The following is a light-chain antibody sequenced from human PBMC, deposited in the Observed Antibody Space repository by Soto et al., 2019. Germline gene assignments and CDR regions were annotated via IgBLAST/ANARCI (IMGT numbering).Light chain of an antibody. Sequence: EIVLTQSPGTLSLSPGERATLSCRASQSVSSSYLGWYQQKPGQAPRLLIYGASSRATGTPDRFRGSGSGTDFTLAISRLEPEDFAVYYCQTYGSSPRTFGQGTKVEIK. J-gene: IGKJ1*01. CDR1: QSVSSSY. V-gene: IGKV3-20*01. CDR3: QTYGSSPRT. CDR2: GAS.